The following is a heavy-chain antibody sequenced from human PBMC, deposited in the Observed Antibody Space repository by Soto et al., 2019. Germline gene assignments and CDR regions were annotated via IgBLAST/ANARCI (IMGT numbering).Heavy chain of an antibody. CDR2: ISYDGSNK. Sequence: QVQLVESGGGVVQPGRSLRLSCAASGFTFSSYAMHWVRQAPGKGLEWVAVISYDGSNKYYADSVKGRFTISRDNSKNTLYRQMNSLRAEDTAVYYCASDLGYSYGHTKPFDYWGQGTLVTVSS. CDR1: GFTFSSYA. J-gene: IGHJ4*02. V-gene: IGHV3-30-3*01. D-gene: IGHD5-18*01. CDR3: ASDLGYSYGHTKPFDY.